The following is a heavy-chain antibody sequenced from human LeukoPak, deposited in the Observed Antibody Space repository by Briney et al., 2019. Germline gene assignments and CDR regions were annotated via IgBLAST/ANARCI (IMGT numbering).Heavy chain of an antibody. CDR3: ARIRGGYCSSASCPLGYCGIDV. V-gene: IGHV3-7*01. CDR2: INQDGSEK. D-gene: IGHD2-2*01. CDR1: GFTFSSYW. Sequence: GGSLRLSCAASGFTFSSYWMNWVRQAPGKGLEWVANINQDGSEKYHVDSVKGRFIISRDNAKNSLYLQMNSLGAEDTAVYYCARIRGGYCSSASCPLGYCGIDVWGQGTTVTVSS. J-gene: IGHJ6*02.